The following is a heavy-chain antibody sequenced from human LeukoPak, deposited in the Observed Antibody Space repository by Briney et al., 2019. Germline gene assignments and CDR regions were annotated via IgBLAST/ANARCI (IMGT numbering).Heavy chain of an antibody. D-gene: IGHD5-18*01. Sequence: GGSLRPSCAASGFTFSNAWMSWVRQAPGKGLEWVSVIYSGGSTYYADSVKGRFTISRDNSKNTLYLQMNSLRAEDTAVYYCARYATSGSYGRYYYYYMDVWGKGTTVTVSS. V-gene: IGHV3-53*01. J-gene: IGHJ6*03. CDR1: GFTFSNAW. CDR3: ARYATSGSYGRYYYYYMDV. CDR2: IYSGGST.